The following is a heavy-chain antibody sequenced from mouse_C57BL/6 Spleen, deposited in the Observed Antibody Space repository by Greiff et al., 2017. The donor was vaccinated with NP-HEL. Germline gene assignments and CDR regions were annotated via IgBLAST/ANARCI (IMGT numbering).Heavy chain of an antibody. CDR3: ARIGGNFYLDY. J-gene: IGHJ2*01. D-gene: IGHD2-1*01. V-gene: IGHV8-8*01. Sequence: QVTLKESGPGILQPSQTLSLTCSFSGFSLSTFGMGVGWIRQPSGKGLVWLAHIWWDDDKYYNPALKSRLTIYKNTSKNQVFLKIAKVDTADTATYCCARIGGNFYLDYWGQGTTLTVSS. CDR1: GFSLSTFGMG. CDR2: IWWDDDK.